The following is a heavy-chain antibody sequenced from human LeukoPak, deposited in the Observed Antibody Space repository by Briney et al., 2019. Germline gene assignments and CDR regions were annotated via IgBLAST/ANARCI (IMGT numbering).Heavy chain of an antibody. CDR1: IGSFSGYD. V-gene: IGHV4-34*01. J-gene: IGHJ4*02. CDR3: ARARGAVAIDY. Sequence: SETLSLTCAVYIGSFSGYDWTWIRQPPGKGLEWIGEINHSGSTNYNGSLKSRVTISVDTSKNQFSLKLTSVTAADTAVYYCARARGAVAIDYWGQGTLVTVSS. D-gene: IGHD6-19*01. CDR2: INHSGST.